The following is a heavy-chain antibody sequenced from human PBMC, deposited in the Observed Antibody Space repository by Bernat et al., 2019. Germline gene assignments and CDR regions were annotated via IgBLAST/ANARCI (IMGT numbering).Heavy chain of an antibody. Sequence: EVQLLESGGGLVQPGGSLRLSCAASGFTFSSYAMSWVRQPPGKGLEWVSAIRGSGGSTYYADSVKGRFTISRDNSKNTLYLQMNSLRAEDTAVYYCAKDPIQQWLVSSLRGGYYYGMDVWGQGTTVTVSS. CDR3: AKDPIQQWLVSSLRGGYYYGMDV. CDR2: IRGSGGST. CDR1: GFTFSSYA. D-gene: IGHD6-19*01. V-gene: IGHV3-23*01. J-gene: IGHJ6*02.